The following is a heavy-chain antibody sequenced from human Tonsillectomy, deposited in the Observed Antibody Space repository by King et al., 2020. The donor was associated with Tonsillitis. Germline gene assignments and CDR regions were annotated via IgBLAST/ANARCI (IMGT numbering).Heavy chain of an antibody. Sequence: VQLVESGGGLVRPGGSLRLSCAASGFTFSSFDMSWVRQAPGKGLEWVSSISVGGSFTYYGASVQGRFSISRDDAKDSLYLEVNSLGAADTGVYYCARSLPPLRTYGNDHWGVGTPVTVCS. D-gene: IGHD3-10*01. J-gene: IGHJ4*02. CDR2: ISVGGSFT. CDR3: ARSLPPLRTYGNDH. V-gene: IGHV3-21*03. CDR1: GFTFSSFD.